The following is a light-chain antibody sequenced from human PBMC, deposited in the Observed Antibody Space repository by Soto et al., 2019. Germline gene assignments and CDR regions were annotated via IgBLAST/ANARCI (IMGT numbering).Light chain of an antibody. CDR2: EVT. V-gene: IGLV2-14*01. CDR1: TSDVGGYNF. Sequence: QSALTQPASVSGSPGQSITISCTGTTSDVGGYNFVSWYQQYPGKVPKFIIYEVTNRPSGVSNRFSGSKSGNTASLTISGLQDEDEADYYCCSYRATNTWVFGGGTKLTVL. CDR3: CSYRATNTWV. J-gene: IGLJ3*02.